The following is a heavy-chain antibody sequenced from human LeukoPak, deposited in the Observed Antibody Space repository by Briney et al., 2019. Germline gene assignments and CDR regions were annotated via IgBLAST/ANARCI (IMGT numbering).Heavy chain of an antibody. CDR2: INPNSGGT. V-gene: IGHV1-2*02. D-gene: IGHD3-10*01. Sequence: ASVKVSCKASGYTFTVHYMHWVRQAPGQGLEWMGWINPNSGGTNYAQKFQRRVTMARDTSISTAYMELSRLRSDDTAVYYCARDDAQLLWFGELGLGWFDPWGQGTLVTVSS. J-gene: IGHJ5*02. CDR3: ARDDAQLLWFGELGLGWFDP. CDR1: GYTFTVHY.